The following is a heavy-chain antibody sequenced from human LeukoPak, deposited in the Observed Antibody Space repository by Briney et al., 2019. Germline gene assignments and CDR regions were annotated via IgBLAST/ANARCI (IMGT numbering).Heavy chain of an antibody. V-gene: IGHV4-39*01. J-gene: IGHJ3*02. CDR1: GGSISSSSYY. CDR2: IYYSGST. D-gene: IGHD4-17*01. Sequence: SETLSLTRTVSGGSISSSSYYWGWIRQPPGKGLEWIGSIYYSGSTYYNPSLKSRVTISVDTSKNQFSLKLSSVTAADTAVYYCARPPNYGSDAFDIWGQGTMVTVSS. CDR3: ARPPNYGSDAFDI.